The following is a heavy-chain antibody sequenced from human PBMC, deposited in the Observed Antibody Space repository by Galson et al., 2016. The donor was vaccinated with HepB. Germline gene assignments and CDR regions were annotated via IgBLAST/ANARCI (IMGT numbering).Heavy chain of an antibody. CDR2: VYYTGNT. D-gene: IGHD5-12*01. CDR1: GDSITDRSYS. Sequence: SETLSLTCSVSGDSITDRSYSWGWIRQAPGKALEWIGNVYYTGNTYYNPSLKSRVSISVDTSKNQFSLTLTSITAADTALYYCARTGTEWIRFGGWFDPWGQGTLVTVSS. J-gene: IGHJ5*02. CDR3: ARTGTEWIRFGGWFDP. V-gene: IGHV4-39*07.